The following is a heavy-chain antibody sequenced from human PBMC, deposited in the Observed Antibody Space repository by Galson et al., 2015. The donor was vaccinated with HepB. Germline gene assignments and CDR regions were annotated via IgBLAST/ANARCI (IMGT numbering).Heavy chain of an antibody. V-gene: IGHV4-34*01. CDR3: ARGHIAAAGTVGGWFDP. D-gene: IGHD6-13*01. CDR2: INHSGST. Sequence: SETLSLTCAVYVGSSSGYYWSWIRQPPGKGLEWIGEINHSGSTNYNPSLKSRVTISVDTSKNQFSLKLSSVTTADTAVYYCARGHIAAAGTVGGWFDPWGQGTLVTVSS. CDR1: VGSSSGYY. J-gene: IGHJ5*02.